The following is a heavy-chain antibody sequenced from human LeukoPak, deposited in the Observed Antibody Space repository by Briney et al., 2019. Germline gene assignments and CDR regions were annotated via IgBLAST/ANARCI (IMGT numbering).Heavy chain of an antibody. V-gene: IGHV4-59*08. J-gene: IGHJ4*02. CDR2: IYYSGTT. CDR1: GGSISSYY. Sequence: TSETLSLTCTVSGGSISSYYWSWIRQPPGKGQEWIGYIYYSGTTNYNPSLRSRVTISVDTSKNQFSLKLSSVTAADTAVYFCARQVGATFDYWGQGALVTVSS. D-gene: IGHD1-26*01. CDR3: ARQVGATFDY.